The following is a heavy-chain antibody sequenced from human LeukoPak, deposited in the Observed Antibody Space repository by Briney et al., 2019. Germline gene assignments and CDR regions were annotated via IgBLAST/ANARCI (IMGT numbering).Heavy chain of an antibody. Sequence: GGSLRLSCAASGFTFSSYAMHWVRQAPGKGLEWVAVISYDGSNKYYADSVKGRFTISRDNSKNTLYLQMNSLRAEDTAVYYCARAAAGTFYYWGQGTLVTVSS. CDR1: GFTFSSYA. D-gene: IGHD6-13*01. CDR2: ISYDGSNK. CDR3: ARAAAGTFYY. V-gene: IGHV3-30-3*01. J-gene: IGHJ4*02.